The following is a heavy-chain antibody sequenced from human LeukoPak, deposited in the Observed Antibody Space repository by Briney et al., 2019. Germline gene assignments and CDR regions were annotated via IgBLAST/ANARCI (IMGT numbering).Heavy chain of an antibody. V-gene: IGHV1-24*01. CDR3: AIVVTAIRFFDY. D-gene: IGHD2-21*02. J-gene: IGHJ4*02. Sequence: ASVKVSCKVSGYTPTELSMHWVRQAPGKGLEWMGGFDPEDGETIYAQKFQGRVTMTEDTSTDTAYMELGSLRSEDTAVYYCAIVVTAIRFFDYWGQGTLVTVSS. CDR2: FDPEDGET. CDR1: GYTPTELS.